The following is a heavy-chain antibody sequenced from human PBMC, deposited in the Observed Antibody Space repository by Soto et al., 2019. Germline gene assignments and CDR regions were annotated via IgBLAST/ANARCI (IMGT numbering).Heavy chain of an antibody. CDR3: ARIPYYDSPPVTFDI. CDR1: GGSIASSLNY. D-gene: IGHD3-22*01. J-gene: IGHJ3*02. Sequence: ASETLSLTCTVSGGSIASSLNYWGWVRQPPGKGLEWIGSIYSSVTTYSNPSLKSRVTLSADTSKNQFFLRLSSVTAADTAIYYCARIPYYDSPPVTFDIWGQGTVVTVSS. CDR2: IYSSVTT. V-gene: IGHV4-39*01.